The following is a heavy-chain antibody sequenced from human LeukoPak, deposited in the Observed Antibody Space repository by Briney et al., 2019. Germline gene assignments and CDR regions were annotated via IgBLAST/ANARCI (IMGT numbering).Heavy chain of an antibody. D-gene: IGHD4-17*01. Sequence: GASVKVSCKASGGAFSNYVINWVRQAPGQGLEWMGGIIPIFDSANYAQKFQGRVTIIADESTSTAYMELSSLKSEDTAIYYCAREGDDYGFWFDPWGQGTLVTASS. CDR1: GGAFSNYV. CDR3: AREGDDYGFWFDP. J-gene: IGHJ5*02. CDR2: IIPIFDSA. V-gene: IGHV1-69*13.